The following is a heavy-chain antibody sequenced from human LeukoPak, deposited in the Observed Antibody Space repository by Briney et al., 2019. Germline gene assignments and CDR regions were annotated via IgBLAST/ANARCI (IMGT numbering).Heavy chain of an antibody. D-gene: IGHD3-10*01. CDR1: GYTFTSYY. J-gene: IGHJ5*02. CDR3: ARDLGITMVRGVLGWFDP. Sequence: GASVKVSCKASGYTFTSYYMHWVRQAPGQGLEWMGIINPSGGSTSYAQKFQGRVTMTRDTSTSTVYMELSSLRSEDAAVYYCARDLGITMVRGVLGWFDPWGQGTLVTVSS. V-gene: IGHV1-46*01. CDR2: INPSGGST.